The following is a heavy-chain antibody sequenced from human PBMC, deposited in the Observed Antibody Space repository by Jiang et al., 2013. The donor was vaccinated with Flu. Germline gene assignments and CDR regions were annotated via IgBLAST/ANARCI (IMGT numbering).Heavy chain of an antibody. J-gene: IGHJ5*02. Sequence: GPGLVKPSETLSLTCTVSGGSISSYYWSWIRQPPGKGLEWIGYIYYSGSTNYNPSLKSRVTISVDTSKNQFSLKLSSVTAADTAVYYCARFVEMATNYWFDPWGQGTLVTVSS. D-gene: IGHD5-24*01. CDR3: ARFVEMATNYWFDP. V-gene: IGHV4-59*01. CDR1: GGSISSYY. CDR2: IYYSGST.